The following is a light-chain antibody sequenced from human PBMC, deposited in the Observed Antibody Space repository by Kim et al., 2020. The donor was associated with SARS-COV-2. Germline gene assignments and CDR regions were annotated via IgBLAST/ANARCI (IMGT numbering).Light chain of an antibody. CDR3: GSYTSGRTNYG. J-gene: IGLJ1*01. V-gene: IGLV2-14*02. Sequence: VAWEQQERGEAPGVMVCGGSKRPAGVSNRVSGSRSGETASLTMSGLQGEDEGDYYCGSYTSGRTNYGFGTGTKVTVL. CDR2: GGS.